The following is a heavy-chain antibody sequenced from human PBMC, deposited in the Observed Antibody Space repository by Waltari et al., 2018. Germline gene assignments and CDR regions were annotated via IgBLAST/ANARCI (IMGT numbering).Heavy chain of an antibody. CDR3: ASGVATTLFDY. CDR2: IYYSGST. J-gene: IGHJ4*02. Sequence: QVQLQESAPRLVQPSQTLSLTCTVSGGSISSGGFYWSWIRQHPGRGLEWIGYIYYSGSTYYNPSLKSRLFLSVDTSKNQFSLKLTSVTAADTAVYYCASGVATTLFDYWGQGTLVTVSS. CDR1: GGSISSGGFY. V-gene: IGHV4-31*03. D-gene: IGHD5-12*01.